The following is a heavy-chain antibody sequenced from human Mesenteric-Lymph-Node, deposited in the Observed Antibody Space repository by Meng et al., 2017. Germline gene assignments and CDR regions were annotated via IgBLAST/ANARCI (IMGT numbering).Heavy chain of an antibody. CDR2: IYDTEST. V-gene: IGHV4-30-4*08. J-gene: IGHJ4*02. CDR3: ARNYYVDY. Sequence: LQLSGPGLVKPPQTLSLTCTVSGGSINIGVYYWSWIRQPPGRGLEWIGYIYDTESTYYNPSLKSRVTISMDTSKNQFSLRLSSVTAADTAVYYCARNYYVDYWGQGTLVTVSS. CDR1: GGSINIGVYY.